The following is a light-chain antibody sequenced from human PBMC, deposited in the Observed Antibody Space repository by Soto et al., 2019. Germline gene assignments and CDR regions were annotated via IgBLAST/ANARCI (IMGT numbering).Light chain of an antibody. V-gene: IGLV2-14*01. CDR1: SSDVGGYNY. Sequence: QSALTQPASVSGSPGQSITISCTGTSSDVGGYNYVSWYQQHSGEAPKLMIYDVSNRPSGVSNRFSGSKSGNTASLTISGLQAEDEADYYCSSYTSSRTRVFGTGTKVTVL. CDR2: DVS. J-gene: IGLJ1*01. CDR3: SSYTSSRTRV.